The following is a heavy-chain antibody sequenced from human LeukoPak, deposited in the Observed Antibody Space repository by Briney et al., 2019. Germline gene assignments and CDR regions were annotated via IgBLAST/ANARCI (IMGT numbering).Heavy chain of an antibody. D-gene: IGHD3-22*01. CDR2: IWYDGGNK. J-gene: IGHJ4*02. Sequence: GGSLRLSCAASGFTFGSYGMHWVRQAPGKGLEWVAVIWYDGGNKYYADSVKGRFTISRDNSKNTLYPQMNSLRAEDTAVYYCAKGGYYESSGLADYWGQGTLVTVSS. CDR3: AKGGYYESSGLADY. CDR1: GFTFGSYG. V-gene: IGHV3-33*06.